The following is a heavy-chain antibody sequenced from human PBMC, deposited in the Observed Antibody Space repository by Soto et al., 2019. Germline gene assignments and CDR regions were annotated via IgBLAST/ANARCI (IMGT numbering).Heavy chain of an antibody. J-gene: IGHJ6*02. CDR2: IWYDGSNT. Sequence: GGSLRLSCAASGFTFSSYAMHWVRQAPGKGLEWVGFIWYDGSNTFYAESVKGRFTISRDNAKNSLYLQMNSLRAEDTAVYYCARDPNIVATMGSIYYYYGMDVWGQGTTVTVSS. D-gene: IGHD5-12*01. CDR1: GFTFSSYA. CDR3: ARDPNIVATMGSIYYYYGMDV. V-gene: IGHV3-33*01.